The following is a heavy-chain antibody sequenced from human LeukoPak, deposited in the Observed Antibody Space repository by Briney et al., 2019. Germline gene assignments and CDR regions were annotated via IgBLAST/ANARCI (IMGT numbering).Heavy chain of an antibody. Sequence: GGSLRLSCAASGFTFSSYGMHWVRQAPGKGLEWVAVIWYGGSNKYYADSVKGRFTISRDNSKNTLYLQMNSLRAEDTAVYYCAKDGGRIAAAGTEYFDYWGQGTLVTVSS. CDR1: GFTFSSYG. D-gene: IGHD6-13*01. V-gene: IGHV3-30*02. J-gene: IGHJ4*02. CDR3: AKDGGRIAAAGTEYFDY. CDR2: IWYGGSNK.